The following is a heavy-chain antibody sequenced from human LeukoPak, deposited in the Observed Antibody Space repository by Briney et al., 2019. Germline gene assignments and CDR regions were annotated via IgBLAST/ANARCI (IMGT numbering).Heavy chain of an antibody. CDR1: GFTFSSYS. Sequence: GGSLRLSCAASGFTFSSYSMNWVRQAPGKGLEWVSSISSSSSYIYYADSVKGRFTISRDNAKNSLYLQMNSLRAEDTAVYYCARGPLIAAAGTWWGQGTLVTVSS. CDR2: ISSSSSYI. J-gene: IGHJ4*02. CDR3: ARGPLIAAAGTW. D-gene: IGHD6-13*01. V-gene: IGHV3-21*01.